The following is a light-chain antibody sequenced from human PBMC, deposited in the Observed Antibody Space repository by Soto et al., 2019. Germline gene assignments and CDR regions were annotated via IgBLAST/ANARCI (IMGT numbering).Light chain of an antibody. V-gene: IGKV3-20*01. Sequence: EIVVTQSPATLSLSPGERATLSCRASQSVSSYLAWYQQKPGQAPRLLIYGISIRATGIPDRFSGSGSGTDFTLTISRLEPEDFAVYYCQQYGSSGTCGQGTKVDIK. CDR1: QSVSSY. CDR3: QQYGSSGT. J-gene: IGKJ1*01. CDR2: GIS.